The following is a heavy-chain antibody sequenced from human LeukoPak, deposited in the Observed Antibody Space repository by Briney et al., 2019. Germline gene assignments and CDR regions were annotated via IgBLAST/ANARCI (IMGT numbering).Heavy chain of an antibody. Sequence: GGSLRLSCAASGFTFSSYDMHWVRQATGKGLEWVSAIGTAGDTYYPGSVKGRFTISRENAKNSLYLQMNSLRAGDTAVYYCARLGYYYGSGSYSHYFDYWGQGTLVTVSS. J-gene: IGHJ4*02. V-gene: IGHV3-13*01. CDR2: IGTAGDT. CDR3: ARLGYYYGSGSYSHYFDY. CDR1: GFTFSSYD. D-gene: IGHD3-10*01.